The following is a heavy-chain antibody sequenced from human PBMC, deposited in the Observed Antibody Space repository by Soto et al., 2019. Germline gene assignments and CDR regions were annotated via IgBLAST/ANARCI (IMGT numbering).Heavy chain of an antibody. CDR2: IYHSGNT. CDR1: GGSISSGGYY. CDR3: ARVGISSSDAFDI. D-gene: IGHD6-6*01. J-gene: IGHJ3*02. V-gene: IGHV4-31*03. Sequence: SETLSLTCSVSGGSISSGGYYWSWIRQLPGKDLEWIGYIYHSGNTYYNSSLKSRLTISVDTSKNQFSLKLNSVTAADMAVYYCARVGISSSDAFDIWGQGTMVTVSS.